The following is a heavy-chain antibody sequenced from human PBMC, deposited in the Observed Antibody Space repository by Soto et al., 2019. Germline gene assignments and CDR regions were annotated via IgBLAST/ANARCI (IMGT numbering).Heavy chain of an antibody. CDR2: IRSKANSYAT. D-gene: IGHD2-2*01. CDR1: GFTFSGSA. V-gene: IGHV3-73*01. CDR3: ARLHAYACDY. J-gene: IGHJ4*02. Sequence: EVQLVESGGGLVQPGGSLKLSCAASGFTFSGSAMHWVRQASGKGLEWVGRIRSKANSYATAYAASVKGRFTITRDDSKNTAYLQMNSLKTEDTAVYYGARLHAYACDYWGQGTLVTLSS.